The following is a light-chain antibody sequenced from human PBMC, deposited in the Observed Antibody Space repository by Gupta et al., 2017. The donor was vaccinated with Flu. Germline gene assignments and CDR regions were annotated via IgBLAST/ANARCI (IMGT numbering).Light chain of an antibody. J-gene: IGKJ2*03. CDR1: QTISTY. CDR2: VAS. Sequence: DIHMTQSPSSLSASVGDRVTITCRASQTISTYLNWYQQKPGKAPKLLMYVASSLQSGVPSRFRGSGYGTDFTLTISSLQPEDFATYYCQQNYTTPYSFGQGTKLEIK. CDR3: QQNYTTPYS. V-gene: IGKV1-39*01.